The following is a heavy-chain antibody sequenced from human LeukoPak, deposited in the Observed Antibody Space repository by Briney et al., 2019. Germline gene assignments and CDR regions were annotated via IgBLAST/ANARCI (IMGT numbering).Heavy chain of an antibody. CDR2: INHSGST. CDR3: ARRRLLGAFDI. Sequence: LKPSETLSLTCAVHGGSFSGYYWSWIRQPPGKGLEWIGEINHSGSTNYNPSLKSRVTISVDTSKNQFSLKLSSVTAADTAVYYCARRRLLGAFDIWGQGTMVTVSS. D-gene: IGHD4-17*01. V-gene: IGHV4-34*01. J-gene: IGHJ3*02. CDR1: GGSFSGYY.